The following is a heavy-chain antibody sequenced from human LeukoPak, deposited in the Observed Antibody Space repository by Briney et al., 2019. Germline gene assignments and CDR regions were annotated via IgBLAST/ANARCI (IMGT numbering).Heavy chain of an antibody. J-gene: IGHJ5*02. CDR2: ISGSGGST. D-gene: IGHD6-19*01. CDR3: AKDLSSSGWLQGWFDP. V-gene: IGHV3-23*01. CDR1: GFTLSSYA. Sequence: PGASLRLSCAASGFTLSSYAMSWVRQAPGKGLEWVSAISGSGGSTYHADSVKGRFTISRDNSKNTLYLQMNSLRAEDTAVYYCAKDLSSSGWLQGWFDPWGQGTLVTVSS.